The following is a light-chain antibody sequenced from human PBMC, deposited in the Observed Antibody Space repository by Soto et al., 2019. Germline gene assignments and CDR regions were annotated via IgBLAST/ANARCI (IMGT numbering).Light chain of an antibody. CDR2: DVN. J-gene: IGLJ1*01. CDR1: SSDIGAYNF. Sequence: QSALTQPASVSGSPGQSITISCTGTSSDIGAYNFVSWYQQHPGKAPKLMLYDVNIRPSGVSNRFSGSKSGNTASLTISGLQAEDEADYYCSSYAGSNNLVFGTGTKVTVL. CDR3: SSYAGSNNLV. V-gene: IGLV2-14*03.